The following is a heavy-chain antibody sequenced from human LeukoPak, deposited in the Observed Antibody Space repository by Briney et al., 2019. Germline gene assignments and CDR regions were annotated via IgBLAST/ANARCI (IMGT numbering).Heavy chain of an antibody. V-gene: IGHV3-30*02. CDR1: GFTFSSYG. CDR3: AKDIGWFGELLGYFDY. D-gene: IGHD3-10*01. Sequence: GGSLRLSCAASGFTFSSYGMHWVRQAPGKGLEWVAFIRYDGSNKYYADSVKGRFTISRDNSKNTLYLQMNSLRAEDTAVYYCAKDIGWFGELLGYFDYWGQGTLVTVPS. J-gene: IGHJ4*02. CDR2: IRYDGSNK.